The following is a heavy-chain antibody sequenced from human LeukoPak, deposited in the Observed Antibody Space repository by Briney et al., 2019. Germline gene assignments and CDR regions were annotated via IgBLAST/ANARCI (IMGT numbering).Heavy chain of an antibody. Sequence: PWRSLRLSCAASGFTFSTYAMHWVRQPPGKGLEWVAVISHDGSSEYYADSVKGRFTISRDNSKNTLSLQMNSLRGDDTAVYYCARSYDSSGYYSFDCWGQGTLVTVSS. CDR3: ARSYDSSGYYSFDC. V-gene: IGHV3-30-3*01. CDR1: GFTFSTYA. J-gene: IGHJ4*02. D-gene: IGHD3-22*01. CDR2: ISHDGSSE.